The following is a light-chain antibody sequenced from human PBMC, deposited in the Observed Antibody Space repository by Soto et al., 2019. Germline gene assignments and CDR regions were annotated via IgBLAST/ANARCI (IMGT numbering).Light chain of an antibody. V-gene: IGLV2-8*01. CDR1: SSDIGGYNY. J-gene: IGLJ2*01. CDR2: EVS. CDR3: SSYAGSNNLV. Sequence: SVLTQPPSASGSPGQSVAISCTGTSSDIGGYNYVSWYQQHPGKAPKLMIFEVSQRPSGVPDRFSGSKSGNTASLTVSGLQAEDEADYYCSSYAGSNNLVFGGGTQLTVL.